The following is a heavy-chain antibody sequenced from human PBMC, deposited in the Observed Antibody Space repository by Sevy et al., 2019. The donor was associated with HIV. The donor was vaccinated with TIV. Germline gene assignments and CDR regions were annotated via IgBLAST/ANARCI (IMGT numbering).Heavy chain of an antibody. CDR2: INAVNGDT. CDR3: TRDPRIGYYDY. V-gene: IGHV1-3*01. D-gene: IGHD2-2*03. CDR1: GYTFTNYA. J-gene: IGHJ4*02. Sequence: ASVKVSCKASGYTFTNYAIHWVRQAPGQRLEWMGWINAVNGDTKYSQKFQGRVSITRDTSASTAYMELNSLTSEDTAVYYCTRDPRIGYYDYWGQGTLVTVSS.